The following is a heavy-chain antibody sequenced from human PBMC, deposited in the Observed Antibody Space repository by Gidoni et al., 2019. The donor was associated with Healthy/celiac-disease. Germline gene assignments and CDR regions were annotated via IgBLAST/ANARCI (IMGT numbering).Heavy chain of an antibody. Sequence: EVQLLASGGGLVQPGGSLRLSCAASGFTFSSYAMSWVRQAPGKGLEWVSAISGSVGSTYYADSVKGRFTISRDNSKNTLYLQMNSLRAEDTAVYYCASVSITIFGVVTDDAFDIWGQGTMVTVSS. CDR2: ISGSVGST. V-gene: IGHV3-23*01. J-gene: IGHJ3*02. D-gene: IGHD3-3*01. CDR3: ASVSITIFGVVTDDAFDI. CDR1: GFTFSSYA.